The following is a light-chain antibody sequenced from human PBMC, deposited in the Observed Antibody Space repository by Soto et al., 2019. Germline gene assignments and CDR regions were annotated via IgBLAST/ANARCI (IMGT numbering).Light chain of an antibody. CDR2: AAS. Sequence: DFQMTQSPSSLSASVGDRVTISCRASQDIGTFLNWYQQKPGKPPNLLIYAASNLLSGVSSRFSGSGSATDFTLTIRSLQPEDFATYYCQQSYSTPQITFGPGTKVDMK. CDR1: QDIGTF. CDR3: QQSYSTPQIT. J-gene: IGKJ3*01. V-gene: IGKV1-39*01.